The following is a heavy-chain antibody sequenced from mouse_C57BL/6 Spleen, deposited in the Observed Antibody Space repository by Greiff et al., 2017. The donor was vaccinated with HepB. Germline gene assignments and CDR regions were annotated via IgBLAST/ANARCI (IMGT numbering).Heavy chain of an antibody. D-gene: IGHD4-1*01. CDR1: GYTFTSYW. V-gene: IGHV1-55*01. CDR3: ARSLGYFDY. J-gene: IGHJ2*01. Sequence: QVQLQQSGAELVKPGASVKMSCKASGYTFTSYWITWVKQRPGQGLEWVGDIYPGSGSTNYNEKFKSKATLTVDTSSSTAYMQLSSLTSEDSAVYYCARSLGYFDYWGQGTTLTVSS. CDR2: IYPGSGST.